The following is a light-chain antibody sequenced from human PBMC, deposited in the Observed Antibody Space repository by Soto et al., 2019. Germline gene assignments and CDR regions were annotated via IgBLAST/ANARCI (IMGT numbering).Light chain of an antibody. Sequence: EIVMTQSPATLSVSPGETATLSCRASQSVGSAVAWYQHKPGQAPRLLIVAASIRAPGAPGRFSGGGSGTEFTFTISSLQSEEFAVYYCQQYRNWPPLTFGGGTTVEIK. CDR2: AAS. CDR1: QSVGSA. J-gene: IGKJ4*01. V-gene: IGKV3-15*01. CDR3: QQYRNWPPLT.